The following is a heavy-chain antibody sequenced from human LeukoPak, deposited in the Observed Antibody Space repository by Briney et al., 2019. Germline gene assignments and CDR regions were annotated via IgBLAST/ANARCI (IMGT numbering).Heavy chain of an antibody. CDR2: IIPLLDET. CDR3: ARALTVTTLHPKKNWYFDL. V-gene: IGHV1-69*04. J-gene: IGHJ2*01. D-gene: IGHD4-17*01. Sequence: EASVKVSCKASGGTFSTYVFSRVRQAPGQGLEWMGRIIPLLDETDYAQKFQGRVTITADKSTSTVFMDVSSLKSDDTAVYYCARALTVTTLHPKKNWYFDLWGRGTLVTVSS. CDR1: GGTFSTYV.